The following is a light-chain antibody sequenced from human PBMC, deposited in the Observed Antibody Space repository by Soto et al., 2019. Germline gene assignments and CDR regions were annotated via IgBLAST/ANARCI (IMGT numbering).Light chain of an antibody. V-gene: IGLV2-14*01. Sequence: QSALTQPASVSGSPGQSITISCTGTSSDVGTYNYVSWYQHRTGKAPKLLIYDVIYRPSGISNRFSGYKSANSASLTISGLQAEDEADYYCRSYTTSNTQVFGGGTKLTVL. CDR1: SSDVGTYNY. CDR3: RSYTTSNTQV. J-gene: IGLJ3*02. CDR2: DVI.